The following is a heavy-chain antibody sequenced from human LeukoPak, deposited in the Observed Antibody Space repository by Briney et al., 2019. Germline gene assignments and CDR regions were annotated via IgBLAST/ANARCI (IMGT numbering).Heavy chain of an antibody. Sequence: GGSLRLSCEASGFIFNNYGMHWVRQAPGKGLEWVAVIWYDGSNKYYGDSVKGRFTISRDNSKNTLYLQMNSLRAEDTAVYYCARDVKGGDFYYFDYWGQGTLVTVSS. D-gene: IGHD2-21*02. V-gene: IGHV3-33*01. CDR1: GFIFNNYG. J-gene: IGHJ4*02. CDR3: ARDVKGGDFYYFDY. CDR2: IWYDGSNK.